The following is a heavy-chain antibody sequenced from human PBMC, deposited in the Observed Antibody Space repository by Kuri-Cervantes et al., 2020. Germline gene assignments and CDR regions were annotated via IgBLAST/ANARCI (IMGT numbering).Heavy chain of an antibody. CDR2: ISYDGSNK. D-gene: IGHD3-22*01. Sequence: GGSLRLSCAAPGFTFSSYGMHWVRQAPGKGLEWVAVISYDGSNKYYADSVKGRFTISRDNSKNTLYLQMNSLRAEDTAVYYCAKDLGYYDSSGVNYYYYGMDVWGQGTTVTVSS. V-gene: IGHV3-30*18. CDR3: AKDLGYYDSSGVNYYYYGMDV. J-gene: IGHJ6*02. CDR1: GFTFSSYG.